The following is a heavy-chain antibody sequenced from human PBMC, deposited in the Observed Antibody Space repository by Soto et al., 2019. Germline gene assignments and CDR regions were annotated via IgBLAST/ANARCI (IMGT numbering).Heavy chain of an antibody. J-gene: IGHJ5*02. Sequence: PGGSLRLSCAASGFTFSSYAMSWVRQAPGKGLEWVSAISGSGGSTYYADSVKGRFTISRDNSKNTLYLQMNSLRAEDTAVYYCAKDRRAEQWVPNWFDPWGQGTLVTVSS. V-gene: IGHV3-23*01. CDR3: AKDRRAEQWVPNWFDP. CDR2: ISGSGGST. CDR1: GFTFSSYA. D-gene: IGHD6-19*01.